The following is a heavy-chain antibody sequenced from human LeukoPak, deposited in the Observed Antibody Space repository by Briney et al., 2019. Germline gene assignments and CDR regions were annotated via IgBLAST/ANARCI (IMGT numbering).Heavy chain of an antibody. CDR3: ARTWGSEQWLVHWYFDL. Sequence: ASVKVSCKASGYTFTSYYMHWVRQAPGQGLEWMGIINPSGGSTSYAQKFQGRVTMTRNTSISTAYMELSSLRSEDTAVYYCARTWGSEQWLVHWYFDLWGRGTLVTVSS. J-gene: IGHJ2*01. CDR1: GYTFTSYY. V-gene: IGHV1-46*01. D-gene: IGHD6-19*01. CDR2: INPSGGST.